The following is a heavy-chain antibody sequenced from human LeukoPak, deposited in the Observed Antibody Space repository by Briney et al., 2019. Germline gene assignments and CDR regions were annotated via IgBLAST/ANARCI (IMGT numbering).Heavy chain of an antibody. V-gene: IGHV3-48*04. CDR1: GFTFSSYA. J-gene: IGHJ3*02. Sequence: GGSLRLSCAASGFTFSSYAMSWVRQAPGKGLEWISYISGSSGTIWYADSVRGRFTISRDNAKNSLYLQMNSLRVEDTAVYYCAREDTGVAFDIWGQGTTVTV. CDR3: AREDTGVAFDI. CDR2: ISGSSGTI. D-gene: IGHD2-8*01.